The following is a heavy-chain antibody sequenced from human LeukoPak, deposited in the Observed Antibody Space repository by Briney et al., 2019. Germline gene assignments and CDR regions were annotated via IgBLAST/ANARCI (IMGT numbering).Heavy chain of an antibody. J-gene: IGHJ4*02. Sequence: GGSLRLSCAASGFTVSSNYMSWVRQAPGKGLEWVSVIYSGGSTYYADSVKGRFTISRDNSKNTLYLQMNSLRAEDTAVYYCARNLAAAGILDYWGQGTLVTVSS. CDR1: GFTVSSNY. CDR2: IYSGGST. CDR3: ARNLAAAGILDY. V-gene: IGHV3-53*05. D-gene: IGHD6-13*01.